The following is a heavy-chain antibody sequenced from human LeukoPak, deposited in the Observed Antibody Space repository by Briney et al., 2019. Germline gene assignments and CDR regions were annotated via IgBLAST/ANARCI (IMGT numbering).Heavy chain of an antibody. Sequence: GGSLRLSCVASGFTFSSYWMSWVRQAPGKGLEWVSYISSGSTIYDADSVKGRFTISRDNAKNSLYLQMNSLRAEDTAVYYCARESIAVAGAPFDYWGQGTLVTVSS. CDR2: ISSGSTI. CDR3: ARESIAVAGAPFDY. J-gene: IGHJ4*02. V-gene: IGHV3-48*03. CDR1: GFTFSSYW. D-gene: IGHD6-19*01.